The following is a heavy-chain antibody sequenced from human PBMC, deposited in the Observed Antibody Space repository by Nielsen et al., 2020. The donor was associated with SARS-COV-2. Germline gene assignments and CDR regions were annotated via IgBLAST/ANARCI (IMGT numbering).Heavy chain of an antibody. D-gene: IGHD3-10*01. CDR3: ACGGPYYYYGMDV. J-gene: IGHJ6*02. CDR1: GGSISSYY. Sequence: SETLSLTCTVSGGSISSYYWSWFRQPPGKGLEWIGYIYYSGSTNYNPSLKRRVTISVDTSKNQFSLKLSSVTAADTAVYYCACGGPYYYYGMDVWGQVTTVTVSS. CDR2: IYYSGST. V-gene: IGHV4-59*01.